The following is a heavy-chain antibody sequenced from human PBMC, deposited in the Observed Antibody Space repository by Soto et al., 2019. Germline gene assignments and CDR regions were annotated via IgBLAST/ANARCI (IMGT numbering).Heavy chain of an antibody. CDR1: GFAFSSYS. Sequence: PVGSLRLSCAASGFAFSSYSMNWVRQAPGKGLEWVSSISSSSSYIYYADSVKGRFTISRDNAKNSLYLQMNSLRAEDTAVYYCARRLVATTKTYYYYYGMDVWGQGTTVTVSS. CDR3: ARRLVATTKTYYYYYGMDV. D-gene: IGHD5-12*01. J-gene: IGHJ6*02. CDR2: ISSSSSYI. V-gene: IGHV3-21*01.